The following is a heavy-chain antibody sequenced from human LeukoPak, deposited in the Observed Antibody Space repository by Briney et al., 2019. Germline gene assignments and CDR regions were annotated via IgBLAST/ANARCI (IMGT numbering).Heavy chain of an antibody. CDR2: MNPNSGNT. CDR3: ARGMDFWSGYNDYYYYMDV. D-gene: IGHD3-3*01. CDR1: GYTFTSYG. J-gene: IGHJ6*03. Sequence: ASVKVSCKASGYTFTSYGINWVRQATGQGLEWMGWMNPNSGNTGYAQKFQGRVTITRNTSISTAYMELSSLRSEDTAVYYCARGMDFWSGYNDYYYYMDVWGKGTTVIVSS. V-gene: IGHV1-8*03.